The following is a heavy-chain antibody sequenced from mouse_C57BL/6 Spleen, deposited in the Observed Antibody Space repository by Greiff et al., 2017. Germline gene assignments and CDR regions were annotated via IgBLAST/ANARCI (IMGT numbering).Heavy chain of an antibody. D-gene: IGHD1-1*01. V-gene: IGHV8-8*01. CDR1: GFSLSTFGMG. CDR3: ARIAYYYGSSHYAMDY. CDR2: IWWDDDK. J-gene: IGHJ4*01. Sequence: QVTLKVSGPGILQPSQTLSLTCSFSGFSLSTFGMGVGWIRQPSGKGLEWLAHIWWDDDKYYNPALKSRLTISKDTSKNQVFLKIANVDTADTATYYCARIAYYYGSSHYAMDYWGQGTSVTVSS.